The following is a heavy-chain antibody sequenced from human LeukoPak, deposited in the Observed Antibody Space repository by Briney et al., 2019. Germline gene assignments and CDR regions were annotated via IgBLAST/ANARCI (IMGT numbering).Heavy chain of an antibody. Sequence: GGSLRLSCAASGFTFSSYSMNWVRQAPGKGLEWVSSITSSSNYIYYADSVKGRFTISRDNAKNSLYLQMNSLRAEDTAVYYCARDVEAMAAAGGGVDYRGQGTLVTVSS. V-gene: IGHV3-21*01. CDR2: ITSSSNYI. J-gene: IGHJ4*02. D-gene: IGHD6-13*01. CDR3: ARDVEAMAAAGGGVDY. CDR1: GFTFSSYS.